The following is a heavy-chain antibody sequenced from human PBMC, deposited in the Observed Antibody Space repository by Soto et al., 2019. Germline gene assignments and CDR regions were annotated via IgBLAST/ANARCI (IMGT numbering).Heavy chain of an antibody. D-gene: IGHD3-3*01. CDR3: ARGHDFWSGLAVEGPPLYGMDV. Sequence: SLRLSCAASGFTFSSYSMNWVRQAPGKGLEWVSSISSSSSYIYYADSVKGRFTISRDNAKNSLYLQMNSLRAEDTAVYYCARGHDFWSGLAVEGPPLYGMDVWGQGTTVTVSS. V-gene: IGHV3-21*01. J-gene: IGHJ6*02. CDR1: GFTFSSYS. CDR2: ISSSSSYI.